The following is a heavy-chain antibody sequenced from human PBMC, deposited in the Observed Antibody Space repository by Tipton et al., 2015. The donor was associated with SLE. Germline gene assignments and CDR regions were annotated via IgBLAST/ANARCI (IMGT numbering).Heavy chain of an antibody. CDR3: AKADFDYIWGDYRSRGFGF. J-gene: IGHJ4*02. Sequence: SLRLSCAASGFTFRNYAMIWVRQAPGKGLEWVSSISGTGGMTFYADSVKGRFTVSRDNSRDTLYLQMSSLRVEDTALYLCAKADFDYIWGDYRSRGFGFWGQGTPVTVSS. V-gene: IGHV3-23*01. CDR1: GFTFRNYA. D-gene: IGHD3-16*02. CDR2: ISGTGGMT.